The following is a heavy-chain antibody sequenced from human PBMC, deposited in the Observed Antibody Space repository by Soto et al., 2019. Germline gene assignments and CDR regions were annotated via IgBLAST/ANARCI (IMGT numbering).Heavy chain of an antibody. V-gene: IGHV5-51*01. CDR3: ASHDYGAYAKSDH. D-gene: IGHD4-17*01. J-gene: IGHJ4*02. CDR1: GYSFTTYW. CDR2: INPGDCGT. Sequence: PGEYLKISSKGSGYSFTTYWLGWVRQMPGKCLEWVGIINPGDCGTTYSPSFQGQVNISADKSISTAFLQWSSLKASDTAMYYCASHDYGAYAKSDHGGQGILVPVSS.